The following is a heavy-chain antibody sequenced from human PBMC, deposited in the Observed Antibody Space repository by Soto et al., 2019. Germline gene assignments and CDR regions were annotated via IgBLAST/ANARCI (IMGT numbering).Heavy chain of an antibody. CDR2: IKEDGSEI. CDR1: GFTFSHSW. J-gene: IGHJ4*02. V-gene: IGHV3-7*04. D-gene: IGHD2-2*01. Sequence: EMHLVESGGDLVQPGGSLRLSCAASGFTFSHSWMSWVRQAPGKGLEWVANIKEDGSEIHYVDSVKGRFTISRDNAKNCLYLQMSSLRVEDTGVYYCAEDDWGPAHIRGQGTPVTVSS. CDR3: AEDDWGPAHI.